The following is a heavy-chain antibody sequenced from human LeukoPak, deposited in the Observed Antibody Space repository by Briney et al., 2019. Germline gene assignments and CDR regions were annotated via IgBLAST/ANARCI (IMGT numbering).Heavy chain of an antibody. V-gene: IGHV4-4*02. CDR3: ARGGGWAFDS. J-gene: IGHJ4*02. CDR2: TYNSGTG. Sequence: PSETLSLTCAVSGASITSRPWNWVRQPPGKGLEWIGETYNSGTGTYKPSLRSRVTMFFDESKNHFSLKLNSVTAADTAVYYCARGGGWAFDSWGPGVLVIVSS. D-gene: IGHD6-19*01. CDR1: GASITSRPW.